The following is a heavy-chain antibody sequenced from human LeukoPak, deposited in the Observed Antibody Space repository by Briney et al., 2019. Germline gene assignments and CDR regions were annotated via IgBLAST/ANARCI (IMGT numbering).Heavy chain of an antibody. CDR3: ARDSSVTLSFDY. V-gene: IGHV3-66*01. J-gene: IGHJ4*02. CDR1: GFTVSTNC. CDR2: IYSGGST. Sequence: GGSLRLSCAASGFTVSTNCMSWVRQAPGKGLEWVSVIYSGGSTYYADSVKGRFTISRDNSKNTLYLQMNSLRAEDTAVYYCARDSSVTLSFDYWGQGTLVTVSS. D-gene: IGHD3-9*01.